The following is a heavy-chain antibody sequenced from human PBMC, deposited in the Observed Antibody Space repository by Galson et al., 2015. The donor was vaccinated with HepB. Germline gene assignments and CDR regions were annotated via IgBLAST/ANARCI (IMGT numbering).Heavy chain of an antibody. Sequence: PALVKPTQTLTLTCTSSGFSLSSTGVGVGWIRQPPGKALEWLAVIYWDDDDRYSPSLKSRLKITKDTSKNQVVLTMTNMDPVDTATYYCAHVMITFGGVIGPDAFDIWGQGTMVTVSS. CDR1: GFSLSSTGVG. CDR2: IYWDDDD. D-gene: IGHD3-16*02. V-gene: IGHV2-5*02. CDR3: AHVMITFGGVIGPDAFDI. J-gene: IGHJ3*02.